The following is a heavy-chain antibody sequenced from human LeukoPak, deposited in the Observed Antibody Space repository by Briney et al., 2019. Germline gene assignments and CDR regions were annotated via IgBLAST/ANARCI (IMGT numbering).Heavy chain of an antibody. D-gene: IGHD6-19*01. CDR3: ARIAVASGYDY. V-gene: IGHV3-21*01. CDR2: ISSSSYI. CDR1: GFTFSTYT. Sequence: GGSLRLSCVTSGFTFSTYTMNWVRQAPGKGLEWVSSISSSSYIYYADSVKGRFTISRDNAKNSLYLQMNSLRAEDTAVYYCARIAVASGYDYWGQGTLVTVSS. J-gene: IGHJ4*02.